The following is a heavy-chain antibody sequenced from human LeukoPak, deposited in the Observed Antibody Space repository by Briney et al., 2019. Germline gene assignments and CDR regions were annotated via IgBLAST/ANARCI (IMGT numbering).Heavy chain of an antibody. V-gene: IGHV3-9*01. CDR1: GFTFDDYA. CDR3: ARASRRYSSGWYGGWANWFDP. D-gene: IGHD6-19*01. J-gene: IGHJ5*02. Sequence: PGRSLRLSCAASGFTFDDYAMHWVRQAPGKGLEWVSGISWDSGSIGYADSVKGRFTISRDNAKNTLYLQMNSLRAEDTAVYYCARASRRYSSGWYGGWANWFDPWGQGTLVTVSS. CDR2: ISWDSGSI.